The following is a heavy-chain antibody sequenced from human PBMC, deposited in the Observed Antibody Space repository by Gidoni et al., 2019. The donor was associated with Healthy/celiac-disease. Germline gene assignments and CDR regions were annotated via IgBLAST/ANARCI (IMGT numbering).Heavy chain of an antibody. CDR3: AKDWNDDGSY. CDR1: GFTFSSYG. Sequence: EVQLVESGGGLVQPGGSLRLSCAASGFTFSSYGMSWVRPAPGKGLEWVANIKQDGSEEYYVDSVKGRFTISRDNAKNSLYLQMNSLRAEDTAVYYCAKDWNDDGSYWGQGTLVTVSS. V-gene: IGHV3-7*04. CDR2: IKQDGSEE. D-gene: IGHD1-1*01. J-gene: IGHJ4*02.